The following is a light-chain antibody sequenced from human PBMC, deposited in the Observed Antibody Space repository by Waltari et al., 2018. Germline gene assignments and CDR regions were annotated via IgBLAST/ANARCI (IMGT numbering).Light chain of an antibody. CDR2: SVD. J-gene: IGLJ2*01. Sequence: SSELTQDPAVSVALGQTVRTTCQGDSLTTYAANWYQQRPGQAPILVIFSVDDRPSGIPDRFSGSSSGDTASLTITGAQAEDEADYYCNSRDPTTNAVVFGGGTRLTVL. CDR1: SLTTYA. V-gene: IGLV3-19*01. CDR3: NSRDPTTNAVV.